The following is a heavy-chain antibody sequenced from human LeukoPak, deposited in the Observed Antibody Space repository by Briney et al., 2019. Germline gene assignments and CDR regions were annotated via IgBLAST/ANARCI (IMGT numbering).Heavy chain of an antibody. CDR1: GGTFSSYA. CDR3: AVIASSTAHYYYYYMDV. CDR2: IIPIFGTA. Sequence: SVKVSCKASGGTFSSYAISWVRQAPGQGLEWMGGIIPIFGTANYAQKFQGRVTITAEESTSTAYMELSSLRSEDTAVYYCAVIASSTAHYYYYYMDVWGKGTTVTVSS. V-gene: IGHV1-69*01. J-gene: IGHJ6*03. D-gene: IGHD2/OR15-2a*01.